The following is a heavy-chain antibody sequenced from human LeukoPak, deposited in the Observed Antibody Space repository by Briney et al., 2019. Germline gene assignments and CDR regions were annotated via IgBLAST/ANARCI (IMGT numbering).Heavy chain of an antibody. D-gene: IGHD3-3*01. Sequence: PSETLSLTCGVSGGSVINTNWWTWVRQPPWKGLELMGEVHLDGRTTYNPSLESRLTVSVEGSVKDLSVKVKSLTAADTAGYYCAREGGFCRPLDYSGQGTLVTVSS. CDR3: AREGGFCRPLDY. J-gene: IGHJ4*02. CDR2: VHLDGRT. CDR1: GGSVINTNW. V-gene: IGHV4-4*02.